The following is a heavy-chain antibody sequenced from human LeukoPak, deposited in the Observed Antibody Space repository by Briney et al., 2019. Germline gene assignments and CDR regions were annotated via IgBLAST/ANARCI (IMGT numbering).Heavy chain of an antibody. D-gene: IGHD3-22*01. J-gene: IGHJ4*02. Sequence: SETLSLTCTVSGGSISSYYWSWIRQPAGKGLEWIGRIYTSGSTNYNPSLKSRVTMSVDTSKNQFSLKLSSVTAADTAVYYCARHSDHYYYDSSGYLPPYLPDYWGQGTLVTVSS. CDR2: IYTSGST. CDR1: GGSISSYY. CDR3: ARHSDHYYYDSSGYLPPYLPDY. V-gene: IGHV4-4*07.